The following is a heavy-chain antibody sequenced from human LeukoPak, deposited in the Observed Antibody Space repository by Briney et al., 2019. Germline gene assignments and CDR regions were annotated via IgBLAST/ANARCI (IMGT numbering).Heavy chain of an antibody. CDR3: AKSAGSGTYLLDD. CDR1: GFTFSSYA. Sequence: GGSLRLSCAASGFTFSSYAMSWVRQAPGKGPEWVSGIRGSGGSTYCADSVKGRFTISRDNSKNTLYLQMNSLGAEDTAVYYCAKSAGSGTYLLDDWGQGTLVTVSS. D-gene: IGHD3-10*01. CDR2: IRGSGGST. V-gene: IGHV3-23*01. J-gene: IGHJ4*02.